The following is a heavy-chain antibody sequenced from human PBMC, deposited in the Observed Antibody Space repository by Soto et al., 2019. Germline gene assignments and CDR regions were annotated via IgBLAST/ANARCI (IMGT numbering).Heavy chain of an antibody. CDR3: ATPICSSTSCYLGAFAI. V-gene: IGHV5-51*01. D-gene: IGHD2-2*01. J-gene: IGHJ3*02. CDR2: IYPGDSDT. CDR1: GYSFTSYW. Sequence: GESLKISCKGSGYSFTSYWIGWVRQMPGKGLEWMGIIYPGDSDTRYSPSFQGQVTISADKSISTAYLQWSSLKASDTAMYYCATPICSSTSCYLGAFAIWGQGTMVTVSS.